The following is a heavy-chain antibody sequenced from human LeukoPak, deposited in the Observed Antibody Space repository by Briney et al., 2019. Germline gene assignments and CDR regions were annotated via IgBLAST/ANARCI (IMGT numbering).Heavy chain of an antibody. CDR1: GGSFNGYH. CDR2: IYYSGST. J-gene: IGHJ4*02. V-gene: IGHV4-39*01. Sequence: SETLSLTCAVYGGSFNGYHWSWIRQPPGKGREWIGSIYYSGSTYYNPSLKSRVTISVDTSKNQFSLKLSSVTAADTAVYYCARHRDITIFGVDYFDYWGQGTLVTVSS. D-gene: IGHD3-3*01. CDR3: ARHRDITIFGVDYFDY.